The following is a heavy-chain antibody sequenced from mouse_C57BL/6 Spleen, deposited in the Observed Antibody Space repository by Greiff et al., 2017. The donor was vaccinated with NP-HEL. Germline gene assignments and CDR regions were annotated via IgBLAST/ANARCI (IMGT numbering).Heavy chain of an antibody. CDR1: GFTFSSYA. Sequence: EVKLVESGEGLVKPGGSLKLSCAASGFTFSSYAMSWVRQTPEKRLEWVAYISSGGDYIYYADTVKGRFTISRDNARNTLYLQMSSLKSEDTAMYYCTREGTAQATYAMDYWGQGTSVTVSS. V-gene: IGHV5-9-1*02. CDR3: TREGTAQATYAMDY. J-gene: IGHJ4*01. CDR2: ISSGGDYI. D-gene: IGHD3-2*02.